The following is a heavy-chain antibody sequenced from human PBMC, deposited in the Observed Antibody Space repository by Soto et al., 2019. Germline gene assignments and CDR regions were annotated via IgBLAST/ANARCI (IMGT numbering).Heavy chain of an antibody. CDR2: MNPNSGNT. J-gene: IGHJ6*02. CDR1: GYTFTSYD. CDR3: ASEKTSYGMDV. V-gene: IGHV1-8*01. Sequence: QVQLVQSGAEVKKPGASVKVSCKASGYTFTSYDINWVRQATGQGLEWMGWMNPNSGNTGYAQKFQGRVTMARNTXXXXXXXXXXXXXXXXXXVXYCASEKTSYGMDVWGQGTTVTVSS. D-gene: IGHD2-8*02.